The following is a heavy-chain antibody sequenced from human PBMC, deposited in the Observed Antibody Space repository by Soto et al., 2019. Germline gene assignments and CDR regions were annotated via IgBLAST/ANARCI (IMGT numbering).Heavy chain of an antibody. CDR2: IYYSGST. D-gene: IGHD3-22*01. CDR3: ARVDGYFFFFDN. Sequence: SETLSLTCTVSGGSISSYYWIWIRQPPGKGLEWIGYIYYSGSTNYNPSLKSRVTISVDRSRNQFSLELRSVTAADTAVYYCARVDGYFFFFDNWGQGTQVTVSS. V-gene: IGHV4-59*01. J-gene: IGHJ4*02. CDR1: GGSISSYY.